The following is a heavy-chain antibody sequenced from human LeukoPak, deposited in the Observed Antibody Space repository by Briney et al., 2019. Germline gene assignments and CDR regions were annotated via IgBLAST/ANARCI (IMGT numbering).Heavy chain of an antibody. Sequence: PSETLSLTCTVSGGSISSSSYYWGWIRQPPGKGLEWIGEINHSGSTNYNPSLKSRVTISVDTSKNQFSLKLSSVTAADTAVYYCARAAGWQWPSTFDYWGQGTLVTVSS. CDR3: ARAAGWQWPSTFDY. J-gene: IGHJ4*02. CDR1: GGSISSSSYY. D-gene: IGHD6-19*01. CDR2: INHSGST. V-gene: IGHV4-39*07.